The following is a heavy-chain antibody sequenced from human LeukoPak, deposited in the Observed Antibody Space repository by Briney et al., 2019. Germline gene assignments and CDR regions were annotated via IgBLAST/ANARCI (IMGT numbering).Heavy chain of an antibody. J-gene: IGHJ4*02. D-gene: IGHD3-3*01. V-gene: IGHV1-69*01. Sequence: SVKVSCKASGGTFSSYAISWVRQAPGQGLEWMGGVIPIFGTANYAQKFQSRVTITADESTSTAYMELSSLRSEDTAVYYCARDSGGIFGVIRAPDYWGQGTLVTVSS. CDR3: ARDSGGIFGVIRAPDY. CDR1: GGTFSSYA. CDR2: VIPIFGTA.